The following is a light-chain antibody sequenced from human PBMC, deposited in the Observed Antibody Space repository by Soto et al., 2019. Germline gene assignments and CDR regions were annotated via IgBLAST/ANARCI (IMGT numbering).Light chain of an antibody. J-gene: IGKJ1*01. CDR2: GAS. V-gene: IGKV3-15*01. Sequence: EIVMTQSPATLSVSPGERATLSCRASQSVDSKLAWYQQKPGQGPRLLIYGASSRATGTPARFSGSGSGTEFTLTISSLQSEDFATYYCQHYSTWLWTFGQGTKVEIK. CDR3: QHYSTWLWT. CDR1: QSVDSK.